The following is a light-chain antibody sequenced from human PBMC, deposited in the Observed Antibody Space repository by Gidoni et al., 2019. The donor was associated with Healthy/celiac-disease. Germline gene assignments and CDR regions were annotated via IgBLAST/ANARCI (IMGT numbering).Light chain of an antibody. Sequence: DIVLTQPPDSLAVSMGERATINCKSSQSVLYSSNNKNYLAWYQQKPGQPPKLLIYWASTRESGVPARFSGSGSGTDFTLTISSLQAEDVAVYYCQQYYSTPLTFGGGTKVEIK. J-gene: IGKJ4*01. CDR2: WAS. CDR1: QSVLYSSNNKNY. V-gene: IGKV4-1*01. CDR3: QQYYSTPLT.